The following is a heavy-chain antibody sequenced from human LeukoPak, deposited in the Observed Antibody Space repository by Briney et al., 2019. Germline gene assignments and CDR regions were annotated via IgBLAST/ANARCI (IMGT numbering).Heavy chain of an antibody. D-gene: IGHD2-2*01. V-gene: IGHV1-2*02. CDR2: INPNSGGT. J-gene: IGHJ4*02. Sequence: GASVKVSCKASGYTFTSYYMHWVRQAPGQGLEWMGWINPNSGGTNYAQKFQGRVTMTRDTSINTAYMDLSGLTSDDTAVYYCARIHCSSASCYYSDSWGQGTLVTVSS. CDR1: GYTFTSYY. CDR3: ARIHCSSASCYYSDS.